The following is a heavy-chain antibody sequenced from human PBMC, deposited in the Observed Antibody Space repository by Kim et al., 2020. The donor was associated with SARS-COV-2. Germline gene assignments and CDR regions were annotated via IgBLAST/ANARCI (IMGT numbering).Heavy chain of an antibody. J-gene: IGHJ3*02. CDR2: INPNSGGT. V-gene: IGHV1-2*06. CDR1: GYTFTGYY. D-gene: IGHD1-7*01. Sequence: ASVKVSCKASGYTFTGYYMHWVRQAPGQGLEWMGRINPNSGGTNYAQKFQGRVTMTRDTSISTAYMELSRLRSDDTAVYYCARAKGPRVVRTGTTRPPNAFDIWGQGTMVTVSS. CDR3: ARAKGPRVVRTGTTRPPNAFDI.